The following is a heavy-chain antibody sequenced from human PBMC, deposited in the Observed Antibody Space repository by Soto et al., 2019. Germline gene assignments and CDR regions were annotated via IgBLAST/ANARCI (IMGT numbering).Heavy chain of an antibody. J-gene: IGHJ4*02. CDR1: GYTFTSYA. V-gene: IGHV1-3*01. D-gene: IGHD1-1*01. CDR2: INAGNGNT. CDR3: ARQGDHNDPFDY. Sequence: QVQLVQSGAEVKKPGASVKVSCKASGYTFTSYAMHWVRQAPGQRLEWMGWINAGNGNTKYSQKFQGRVTITRDTSASTAYMELSSLRSEDTAVYYCARQGDHNDPFDYWGQGTLVTVSS.